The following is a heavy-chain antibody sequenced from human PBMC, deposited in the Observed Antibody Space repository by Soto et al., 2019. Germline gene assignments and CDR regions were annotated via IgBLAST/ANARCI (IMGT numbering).Heavy chain of an antibody. CDR2: IWYDGSNK. J-gene: IGHJ6*02. CDR1: GFTFSSYG. CDR3: ARDAGYSSSLYPNYYYGMDV. V-gene: IGHV3-33*01. D-gene: IGHD6-13*01. Sequence: QVQLVESGGGVVQPGRSLRLSCAASGFTFSSYGMHWVRQAPGKGLEWVAVIWYDGSNKYYADSVKGRFTISRDNSKNTLYLQMNSLRAEDKAVYYCARDAGYSSSLYPNYYYGMDVWGQGTTVTVSS.